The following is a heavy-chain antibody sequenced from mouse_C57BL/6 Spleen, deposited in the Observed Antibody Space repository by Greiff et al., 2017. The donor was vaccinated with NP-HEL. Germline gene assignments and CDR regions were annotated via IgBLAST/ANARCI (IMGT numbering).Heavy chain of an antibody. CDR1: GYTFTDYY. V-gene: IGHV1-26*01. D-gene: IGHD1-3*01. CDR2: INPNNGGT. J-gene: IGHJ3*01. CDR3: ARGPFNSFAY. Sequence: VQLQQSGPGLVKPGASVKISCKASGYTFTDYYMNWVKQSHGKSLEWIGDINPNNGGTSYNQKFKGKATLTVDKSSSTAYMELRSLTSEDSAVYYCARGPFNSFAYWGQGTLVTVSA.